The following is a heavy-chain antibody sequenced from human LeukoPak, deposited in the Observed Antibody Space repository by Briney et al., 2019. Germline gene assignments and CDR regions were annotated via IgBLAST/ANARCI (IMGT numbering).Heavy chain of an antibody. V-gene: IGHV1-2*02. Sequence: ASVKVSCKASGYTFTGHYMHWVRQAPGQGLEWMGWINPNSGGTNYAQKFQGRVTMTRDTSISTAYMELSRLRSDDTAVYYCARDPIGFPSFDYWGQGTLVTVSS. CDR2: INPNSGGT. CDR1: GYTFTGHY. D-gene: IGHD2-15*01. CDR3: ARDPIGFPSFDY. J-gene: IGHJ4*02.